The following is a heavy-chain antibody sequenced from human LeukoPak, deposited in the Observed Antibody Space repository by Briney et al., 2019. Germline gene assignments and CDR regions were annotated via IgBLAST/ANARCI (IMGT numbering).Heavy chain of an antibody. CDR2: ISAYNGNT. CDR1: GYTFTSYG. J-gene: IGHJ6*03. CDR3: ARGDSSSWYGGSYYMDV. D-gene: IGHD6-13*01. Sequence: ASVKVSCKASGYTFTSYGISWVRQAPGQGLYWMGWISAYNGNTNYAQKLQGRVTMTTDTSTSTAYMELRSLRSDDTAVYYCARGDSSSWYGGSYYMDVWGKGTTVTVSS. V-gene: IGHV1-18*01.